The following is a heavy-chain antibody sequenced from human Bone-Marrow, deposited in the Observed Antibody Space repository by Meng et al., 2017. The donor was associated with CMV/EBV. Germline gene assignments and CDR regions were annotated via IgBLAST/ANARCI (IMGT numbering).Heavy chain of an antibody. Sequence: ASVKVSCKASGYTFTGYYIHWVRQAPGQGLQWMGWINPNSGAAIYAQKFQGRVTMTRDTSISTANMELSSLRSDDTAVYYCARDNGVGANLDYWGQGTLVTVSS. CDR3: ARDNGVGANLDY. D-gene: IGHD1-26*01. CDR1: GYTFTGYY. J-gene: IGHJ4*02. V-gene: IGHV1-2*02. CDR2: INPNSGAA.